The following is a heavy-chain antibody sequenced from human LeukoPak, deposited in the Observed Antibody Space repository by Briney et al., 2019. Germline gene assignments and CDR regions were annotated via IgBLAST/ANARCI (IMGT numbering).Heavy chain of an antibody. J-gene: IGHJ3*02. V-gene: IGHV3-23*01. Sequence: QAGGSLRLSCVASGFTFSSHGMNWVRQAPGKGLEWVSGITSGTRTYYADSVKGRFAISRDNSKNTLYLQMNSLRAEDTAVYYCARDVITMIVVVGDAFDIWGQGTMVTVSS. CDR2: ITSGTRT. CDR1: GFTFSSHG. D-gene: IGHD3-22*01. CDR3: ARDVITMIVVVGDAFDI.